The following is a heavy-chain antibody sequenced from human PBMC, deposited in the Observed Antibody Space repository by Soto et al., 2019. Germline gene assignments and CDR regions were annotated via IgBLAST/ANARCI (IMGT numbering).Heavy chain of an antibody. CDR1: GFSFSNYV. J-gene: IGHJ6*02. CDR3: ARGQDYDLGVDV. CDR2: ISYDGTNK. Sequence: PGGSLRLSCAASGFSFSNYVMYWVRQAPGKGLEWVAVISYDGTNKYFADSVRGRFTISRDNSKNTLLLQMSSLRAEDTAVYFCARGQDYDLGVDVWGQGTTVTVSS. V-gene: IGHV3-30*14.